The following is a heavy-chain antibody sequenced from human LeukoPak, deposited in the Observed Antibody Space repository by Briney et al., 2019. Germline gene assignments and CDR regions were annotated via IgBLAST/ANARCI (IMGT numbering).Heavy chain of an antibody. J-gene: IGHJ5*02. CDR2: ISGGSSYI. D-gene: IGHD5-24*01. CDR3: SRVDENGYNFA. Sequence: GGSLRLSCAASGFSFSSYSMNWVRQAPGKGLEWVSSISGGSSYIYYADSVKGRFTISRDNAKNSLFLQMNSLRAEDTAVYYCSRVDENGYNFAWGQGTLVTVSS. CDR1: GFSFSSYS. V-gene: IGHV3-21*01.